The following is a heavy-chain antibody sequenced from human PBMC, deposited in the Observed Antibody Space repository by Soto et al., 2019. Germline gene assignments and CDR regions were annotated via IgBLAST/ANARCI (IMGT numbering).Heavy chain of an antibody. J-gene: IGHJ6*01. CDR2: VSYDGSNE. CDR3: AKDKSIAVGGRGNSYYSNMDV. Sequence: GSLRLSCAGAGFAFSSYGMYWFRQAPGKGREWVAVVSYDGSNEFYADSVKGRLPIYRDNSKNTLYLQMHSLRDEDTDVYYCAKDKSIAVGGRGNSYYSNMDVWGQGTTVTVSS. V-gene: IGHV3-30*18. D-gene: IGHD6-19*01. CDR1: GFAFSSYG.